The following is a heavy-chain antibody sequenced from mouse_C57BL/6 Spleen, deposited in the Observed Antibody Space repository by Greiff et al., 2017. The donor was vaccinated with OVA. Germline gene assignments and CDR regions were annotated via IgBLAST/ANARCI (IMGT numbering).Heavy chain of an antibody. D-gene: IGHD2-3*01. CDR3: ATSYDVVRAWFAY. CDR2: IYPGSGST. J-gene: IGHJ3*01. V-gene: IGHV1-55*01. CDR1: GYTFTSYW. Sequence: QVQLQQPGAELVKPGASVKMSCKASGYTFTSYWITWVKQRPGQGLEWIGDIYPGSGSTNYNEKFKSKATLTVDTSSSTAYMQLSSLTSEDSAVYYCATSYDVVRAWFAYWGQGTLVTVSA.